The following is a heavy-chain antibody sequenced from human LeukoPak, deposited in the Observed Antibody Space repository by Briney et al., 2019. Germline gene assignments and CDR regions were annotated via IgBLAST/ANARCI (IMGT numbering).Heavy chain of an antibody. CDR3: ARDSWFGEYTNHYYYYYMNV. Sequence: SQTLSLTCAISGDSVSSNSAAWNWIRQSPSRGLEWLGRTYYRSKWYNDYAVSVKSRITINPDTSKNQFSLQLNSVTPEDTAVYYCARDSWFGEYTNHYYYYYMNVWGKGTTVTISS. CDR1: GDSVSSNSAA. D-gene: IGHD3-10*01. CDR2: TYYRSKWYN. V-gene: IGHV6-1*01. J-gene: IGHJ6*03.